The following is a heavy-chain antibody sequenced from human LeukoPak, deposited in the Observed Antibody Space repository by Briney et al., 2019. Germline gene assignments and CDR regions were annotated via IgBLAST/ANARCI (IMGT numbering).Heavy chain of an antibody. CDR2: ISGDGGSP. V-gene: IGHV3-43*02. J-gene: IGHJ4*02. CDR3: AKDWRSGLGH. CDR1: GFTFDDYA. D-gene: IGHD6-19*01. Sequence: GGSLVLSCAASGFTFDDYAMHWVRQAPGKGLEWVSLISGDGGSPYYADSVKGRFTISRDNSKNSLYLQMNSLRTEDTALYYCAKDWRSGLGHWGEGTPVSPSS.